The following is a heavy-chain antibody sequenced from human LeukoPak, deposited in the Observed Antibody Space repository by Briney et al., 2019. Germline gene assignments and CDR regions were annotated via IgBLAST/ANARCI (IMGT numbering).Heavy chain of an antibody. Sequence: PSETLSLTCTVSGGSVSSGSYYWSWIRQPPGKGLEWIGYIYYSGSTNYSPSLKSRVTISVDTSKNQFSLKLSSVTAADTAVYYCARDLGPAYFDYWGQGTLVTVSS. V-gene: IGHV4-61*01. CDR3: ARDLGPAYFDY. J-gene: IGHJ4*02. D-gene: IGHD3-10*01. CDR2: IYYSGST. CDR1: GGSVSSGSYY.